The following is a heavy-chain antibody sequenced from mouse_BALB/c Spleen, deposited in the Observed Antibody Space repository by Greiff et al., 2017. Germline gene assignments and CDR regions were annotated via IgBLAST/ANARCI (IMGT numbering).Heavy chain of an antibody. Sequence: EVQLVESGGDLVKPGGSLKLSCAASGFTFSSYTMSWVRQTPEKRLEWVATISSGGSYTYYPDSVKGRFTISRDNAKNTLYLQMSSLKSEDTAMYYCTRGMGAMDYWGQGTSVTVSS. CDR1: GFTFSSYT. J-gene: IGHJ4*01. CDR2: ISSGGSYT. D-gene: IGHD4-1*01. CDR3: TRGMGAMDY. V-gene: IGHV5-6-4*01.